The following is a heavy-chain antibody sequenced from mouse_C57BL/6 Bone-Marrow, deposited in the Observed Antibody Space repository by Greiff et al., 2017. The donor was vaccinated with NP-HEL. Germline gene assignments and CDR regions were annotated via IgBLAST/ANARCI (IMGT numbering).Heavy chain of an antibody. CDR3: TREFLLYYAMDY. CDR1: GFTFSSYA. V-gene: IGHV5-9-1*02. J-gene: IGHJ4*01. Sequence: EVQRVESGEGLVKPGGSLKLSCAASGFTFSSYAMSWVRQTPEKRLEWVAYISSGGDYIYYADTVKGRFTISRDNARNTLYLQMSSLKSEDTAMYYCTREFLLYYAMDYWGQGTSVTVSS. D-gene: IGHD1-1*01. CDR2: ISSGGDYI.